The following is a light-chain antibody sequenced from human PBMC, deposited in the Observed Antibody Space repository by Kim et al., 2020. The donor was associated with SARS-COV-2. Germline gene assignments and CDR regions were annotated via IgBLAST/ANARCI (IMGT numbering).Light chain of an antibody. V-gene: IGLV2-11*01. CDR3: CSYAGSYPYV. CDR1: SSDVGGYNY. CDR2: DVS. Sequence: GQSVTISCTGTSSDVGGYNYVSWYQQHPGKAPKLMIYDVSKRPSGVPDRFSGSKSGNTASLTIPGLQAEDEADYYCCSYAGSYPYVFGTGTKVTVL. J-gene: IGLJ1*01.